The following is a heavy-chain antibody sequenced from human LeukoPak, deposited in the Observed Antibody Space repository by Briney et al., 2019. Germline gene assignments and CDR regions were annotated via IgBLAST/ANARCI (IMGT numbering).Heavy chain of an antibody. CDR2: INHSGST. D-gene: IGHD2-2*01. V-gene: IGHV4-34*01. CDR3: ARGSTVVPAAIRTTNWFDP. Sequence: SETLSLTCAVYGGSFSGYYWGWVRQPPGKGLEWIGEINHSGSTNYNPSPKSRVTISVDTSKNQFSLKLSSVTAADTAVYYCARGSTVVPAAIRTTNWFDPWGQGTLVTVSS. J-gene: IGHJ5*02. CDR1: GGSFSGYY.